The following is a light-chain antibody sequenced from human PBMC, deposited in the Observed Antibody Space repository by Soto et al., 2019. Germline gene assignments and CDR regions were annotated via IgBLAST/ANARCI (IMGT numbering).Light chain of an antibody. J-gene: IGKJ5*01. V-gene: IGKV3-11*01. Sequence: EIVLTQSPATLSLSPGERATLSCRASQSVSSYLAWYQQKPGQAPRLLIYADSNRATGIPARFSGSGSGTDFTLTISSLEPEDFSVYYCQQRYNWPITFGQGTRLEIK. CDR1: QSVSSY. CDR3: QQRYNWPIT. CDR2: ADS.